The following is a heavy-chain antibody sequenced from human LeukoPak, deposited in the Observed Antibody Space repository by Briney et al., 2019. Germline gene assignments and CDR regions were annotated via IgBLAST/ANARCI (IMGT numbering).Heavy chain of an antibody. D-gene: IGHD2-2*03. CDR1: GGSISSYY. CDR3: ARVMDIVVVPAAHDNNWFDP. J-gene: IGHJ5*02. Sequence: SSETLSLTCTVSGGSISSYYWSWIRQPPGKGLEWIGYIYYSGSTNYNPSLKSRVTISVDTSKNQFSLKLSSVTAADTAVYYCARVMDIVVVPAAHDNNWFDPWGQGTLVTVSS. CDR2: IYYSGST. V-gene: IGHV4-59*01.